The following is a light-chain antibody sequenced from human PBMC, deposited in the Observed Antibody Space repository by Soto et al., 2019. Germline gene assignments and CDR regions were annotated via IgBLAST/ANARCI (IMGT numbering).Light chain of an antibody. CDR1: NSDIGGYNY. J-gene: IGLJ3*02. CDR2: EVT. CDR3: ASYTSTSTTVL. Sequence: QSDLTQPASVSGSPGQSSTISCTVTNSDIGGYNYVSWYQQHPGKAPKLMIYEVTNRPSWVSNSFSVSKSGNTASLTISGLQAEDEADYYCASYTSTSTTVLFGGGTKVTVL. V-gene: IGLV2-14*01.